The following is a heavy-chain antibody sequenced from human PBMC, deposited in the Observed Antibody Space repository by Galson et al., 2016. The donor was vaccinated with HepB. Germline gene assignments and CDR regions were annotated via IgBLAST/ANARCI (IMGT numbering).Heavy chain of an antibody. CDR3: AKDLWVRQQLAYYFDY. J-gene: IGHJ4*02. V-gene: IGHV3-30*18. CDR2: ISYDGKSE. Sequence: SLRLSCAASGFTFSTYGMHWVRQAPGKGLEWVALISYDGKSESYADSVKGRVTISRDNSKNTLYLQMHSLRGEDTAVYYCAKDLWVRQQLAYYFDYWGQGTLVTVSS. D-gene: IGHD6-13*01. CDR1: GFTFSTYG.